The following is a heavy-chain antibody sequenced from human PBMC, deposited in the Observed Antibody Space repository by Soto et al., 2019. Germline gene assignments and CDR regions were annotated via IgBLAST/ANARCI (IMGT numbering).Heavy chain of an antibody. CDR2: IGGNGFST. Sequence: EVRLLESGGGLVQPGGSLRLSCAASGFPFSSIGMSRVRQSPGKGLEWVSAIGGNGFSTYYEDSVKGRFTISRDNSKNTLYLQVNSLRSENTALYYCAKELVVRGVIKPLDYWGQGALVTVSS. J-gene: IGHJ4*02. D-gene: IGHD3-10*01. V-gene: IGHV3-23*01. CDR1: GFPFSSIG. CDR3: AKELVVRGVIKPLDY.